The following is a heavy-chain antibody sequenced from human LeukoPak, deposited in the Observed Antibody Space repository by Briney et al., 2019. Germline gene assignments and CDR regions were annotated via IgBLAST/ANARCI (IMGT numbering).Heavy chain of an antibody. Sequence: QPGGSLRLSCAASGFTFGNYAMTWVRQAPGKGLDWVSAIDSSGYSTSYAAAVKGRFTISRDNSKNTVYLQMDSLRAGDTAAYFCVRGRHYIDYWGEGALVTVSS. CDR1: GFTFGNYA. D-gene: IGHD2-2*02. CDR3: VRGRHYIDY. CDR2: IDSSGYST. V-gene: IGHV3-23*01. J-gene: IGHJ4*02.